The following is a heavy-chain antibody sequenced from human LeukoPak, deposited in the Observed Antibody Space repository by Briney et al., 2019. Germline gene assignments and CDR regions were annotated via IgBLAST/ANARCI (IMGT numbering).Heavy chain of an antibody. Sequence: PGGSLRLSCAASGFTFSSYWMNWVRQAPGKGLVWVSRIASDGSSTTYADSVKGRFSISRDNAKNTLYLQMNGLRVEDTAVYYCARGRPRGNDYWGQGTLVTVSS. CDR2: IASDGSST. CDR3: ARGRPRGNDY. D-gene: IGHD4-23*01. CDR1: GFTFSSYW. V-gene: IGHV3-74*01. J-gene: IGHJ4*02.